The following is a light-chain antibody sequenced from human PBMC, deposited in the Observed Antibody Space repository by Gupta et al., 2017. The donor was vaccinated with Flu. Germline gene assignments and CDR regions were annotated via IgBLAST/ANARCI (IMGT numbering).Light chain of an antibody. CDR2: AAS. J-gene: IGKJ1*01. CDR3: LRDYNYPRT. CDR1: QGIKTD. Sequence: GDRVTITCRASQGIKTDLTWYQQQPGKAPRLLIYAASTLQSGVPSRFSGSGSGPDFTLTISNLQPEDSATYYCLRDYNYPRTFGQGTKVEIK. V-gene: IGKV1-6*01.